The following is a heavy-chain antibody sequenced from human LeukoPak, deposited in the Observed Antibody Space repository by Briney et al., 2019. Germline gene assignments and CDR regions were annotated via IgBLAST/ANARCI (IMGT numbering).Heavy chain of an antibody. V-gene: IGHV1-3*01. Sequence: PGGSLRLSCAASGFTFTSYAMHWVRQAPGQRLEWMGWINAGNGNTKYSQKFQGRVTITRDTSASTAYMELSSLRSEDTAVYYCAREWLLQHGMDVWGQGTTVTVSS. CDR1: GFTFTSYA. D-gene: IGHD3-22*01. CDR3: AREWLLQHGMDV. CDR2: INAGNGNT. J-gene: IGHJ6*02.